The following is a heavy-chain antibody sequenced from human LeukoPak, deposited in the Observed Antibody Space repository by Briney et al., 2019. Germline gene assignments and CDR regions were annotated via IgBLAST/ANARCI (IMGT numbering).Heavy chain of an antibody. Sequence: SETLSLTCTVSSGYIRSYSWTWIRQPPGKGLEWIGYMYYTGSTNYNPSLKSRVTMSVDTSKNQFSLKLSSVTVADTAVYYCVSIANYYYMDVWGKGTTVTISS. J-gene: IGHJ6*03. CDR1: SGYIRSYS. V-gene: IGHV4-59*01. CDR3: VSIANYYYMDV. CDR2: MYYTGST.